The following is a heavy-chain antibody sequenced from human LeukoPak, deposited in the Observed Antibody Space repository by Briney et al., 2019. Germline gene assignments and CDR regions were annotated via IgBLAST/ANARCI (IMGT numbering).Heavy chain of an antibody. CDR2: IYYSGTT. D-gene: IGHD5-24*01. Sequence: SETLSLTCTVSGGSISSYYWSWIRQPPGKGLEWIGYIYYSGTTNYNPSLKSRVTKSVDTSKNQFSLKLSSVTAADTAVYYCARVGDGYNYYFDYWGQGTLVTVSS. J-gene: IGHJ4*02. V-gene: IGHV4-59*01. CDR1: GGSISSYY. CDR3: ARVGDGYNYYFDY.